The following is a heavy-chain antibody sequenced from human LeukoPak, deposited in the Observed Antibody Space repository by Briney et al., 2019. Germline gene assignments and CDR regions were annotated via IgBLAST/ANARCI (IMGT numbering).Heavy chain of an antibody. V-gene: IGHV3-23*01. CDR3: ARDLHSYVAMDV. CDR1: GVTFSADA. D-gene: IGHD3-10*02. J-gene: IGHJ6*02. Sequence: RGSLSLSCEASGVTFSADAMTWVRQAPGKGLEWVSSIGSDNKPHYSESVKGRYAISRDNSKSMLFLQLNSLRAEDTALYYCARDLHSYVAMDVWGQGTTVTVSS. CDR2: IGSDNKP.